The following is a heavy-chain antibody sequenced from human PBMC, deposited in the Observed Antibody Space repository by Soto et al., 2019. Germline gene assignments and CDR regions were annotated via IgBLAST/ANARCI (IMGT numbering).Heavy chain of an antibody. V-gene: IGHV4-39*01. CDR1: GGSITSSY. CDR3: ARLVVVTAIPPYFDY. J-gene: IGHJ4*02. Sequence: SETLSLTCTVSGGSITSSYWGWIRPPPGKGLEWIGSIYYSGRTYYNPSLKSRVTISVDTSKNQFSLKLSSVTAADTAVYYCARLVVVTAIPPYFDYWGQGTLVTVSS. CDR2: IYYSGRT. D-gene: IGHD2-21*02.